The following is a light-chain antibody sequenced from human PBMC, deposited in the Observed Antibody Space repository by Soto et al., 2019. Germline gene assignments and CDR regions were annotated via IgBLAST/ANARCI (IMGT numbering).Light chain of an antibody. CDR3: GADHGSGSNFALV. CDR1: SGYSNYK. Sequence: QPVLTQPPSASVSLGASVTLTCTLSSGYSNYKVDWYQQRPGKGPRFVMRVGTGGIVGSKGDGIPDRFSVLGSGLNRYLTIKNIQEEDESDYHCGADHGSGSNFALVFGGGTKVTVL. CDR2: VGTGGIVG. J-gene: IGLJ2*01. V-gene: IGLV9-49*01.